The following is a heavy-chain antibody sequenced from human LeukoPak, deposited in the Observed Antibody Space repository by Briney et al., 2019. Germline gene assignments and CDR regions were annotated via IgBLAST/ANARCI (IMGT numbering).Heavy chain of an antibody. CDR1: GYTFTSYD. Sequence: ASVKVSCKXSGYTFTSYDINWVRQATGQGLEWMGWMNPNSGNTGYAQKFQGRVTITRNTSISTAYMELSSLRSEDTAVYYCARDMVVTDNWFDPWGQGTLVTVSS. D-gene: IGHD4/OR15-4a*01. CDR3: ARDMVVTDNWFDP. V-gene: IGHV1-8*03. CDR2: MNPNSGNT. J-gene: IGHJ5*02.